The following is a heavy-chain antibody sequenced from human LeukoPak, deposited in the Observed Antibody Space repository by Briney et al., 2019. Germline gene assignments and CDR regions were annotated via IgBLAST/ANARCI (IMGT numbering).Heavy chain of an antibody. CDR3: ARALGAYAFDI. V-gene: IGHV3-53*01. CDR2: IYSGGST. J-gene: IGHJ3*02. Sequence: GGSLRLYCAASGFTVSSNYMSWVRQAPGKGLEWVSVIYSGGSTYYADSVKGRFTISRDNSKNTLYLQMNSLRAEDTAVYYCARALGAYAFDIWGEGTMVTVSS. D-gene: IGHD3-16*01. CDR1: GFTVSSNY.